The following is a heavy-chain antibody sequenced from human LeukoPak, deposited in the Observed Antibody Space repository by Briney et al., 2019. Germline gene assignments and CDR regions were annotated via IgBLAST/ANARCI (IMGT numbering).Heavy chain of an antibody. CDR1: VFTFCNFG. D-gene: IGHD3-16*02. CDR2: ISYSGGST. V-gene: IGHV3-23*01. CDR3: ANPNSDYDYVWGSYRFSPEYYFDY. J-gene: IGHJ4*02. Sequence: GGSLRLSCAASVFTFCNFGMSWVRQAPGKGLEWVSAISYSGGSTYYADSVKGRFTISRDNSKNTLYLQMNSLRAEDTAVYYCANPNSDYDYVWGSYRFSPEYYFDYWGQGTLVTVSS.